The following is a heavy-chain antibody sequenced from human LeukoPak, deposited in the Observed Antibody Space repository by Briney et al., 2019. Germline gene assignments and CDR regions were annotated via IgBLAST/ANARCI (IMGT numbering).Heavy chain of an antibody. CDR1: GGPLTSYY. Sequence: SETLSLTCSVSGGPLTSYYWSWIRQSPGRELEGIGYVYYRGDTYYNPALKSRVTLSVDTSTKQFSLRLNSVTAADTAVYYCARYRVEGIDAFDIWGQGTMVAVSS. J-gene: IGHJ3*02. CDR2: VYYRGDT. D-gene: IGHD5-24*01. V-gene: IGHV4-59*08. CDR3: ARYRVEGIDAFDI.